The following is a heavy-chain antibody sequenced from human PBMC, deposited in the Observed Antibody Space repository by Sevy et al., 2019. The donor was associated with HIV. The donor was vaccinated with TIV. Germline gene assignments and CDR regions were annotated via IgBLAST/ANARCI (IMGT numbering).Heavy chain of an antibody. CDR3: VKEGRDDFNPYFDY. D-gene: IGHD3-10*01. Sequence: GWSLRLSCAASGFSFSSYNMNWVRQAPGKGLEWVSGISRRSDYIYYAESVKGRFTSSRDNAKNSLFLQMNSLRPEDTGVYYCVKEGRDDFNPYFDYWGQGALVTVSS. CDR1: GFSFSSYN. CDR2: ISRRSDYI. J-gene: IGHJ4*02. V-gene: IGHV3-21*01.